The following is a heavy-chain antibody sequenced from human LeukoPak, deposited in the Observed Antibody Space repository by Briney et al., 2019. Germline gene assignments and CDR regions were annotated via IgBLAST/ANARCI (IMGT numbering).Heavy chain of an antibody. D-gene: IGHD2-8*02. CDR3: ARAPATNEWRCMDY. Sequence: GGSRRLSCAASGFTFSNYWMGWVRQAPGKGLEWVANIKQDGSEKRYVDPVKGRFTISRDNAKNSLYLQMNSLRDEDTAVYYCARAPATNEWRCMDYWGQGTLVTVSS. V-gene: IGHV3-7*01. CDR1: GFTFSNYW. CDR2: IKQDGSEK. J-gene: IGHJ4*02.